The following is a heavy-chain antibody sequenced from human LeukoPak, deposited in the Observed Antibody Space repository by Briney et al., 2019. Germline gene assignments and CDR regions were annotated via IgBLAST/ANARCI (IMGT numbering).Heavy chain of an antibody. V-gene: IGHV3-21*06. CDR1: GFTVSSYG. Sequence: PGGSLRLSCAASGFTVSSYGMNWVRQPPGKGLEWVSSITSISSSINYADSVKGRFTISRDNAKNSIYVQMKSLRAEDKAVYYCARARGSSWSTDAFDIWGQGTMVTVSS. CDR2: ITSISSSI. D-gene: IGHD6-13*01. J-gene: IGHJ3*02. CDR3: ARARGSSWSTDAFDI.